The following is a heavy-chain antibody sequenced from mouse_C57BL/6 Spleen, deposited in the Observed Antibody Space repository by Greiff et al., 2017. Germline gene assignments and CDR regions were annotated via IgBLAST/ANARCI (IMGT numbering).Heavy chain of an antibody. CDR2: INPNNGGT. Sequence: VQLQQSGPELVKPGASVKMSCKASGYTFTDYNMHWVKQSHGKSLEWIGSINPNNGGTSYNQKFKGKATLTVNKSSSTAYMELRSLTSEESAVYYCAREVDYYGSMDDWGQGTSVTVSS. V-gene: IGHV1-22*01. D-gene: IGHD1-1*01. CDR1: GYTFTDYN. CDR3: AREVDYYGSMDD. J-gene: IGHJ4*01.